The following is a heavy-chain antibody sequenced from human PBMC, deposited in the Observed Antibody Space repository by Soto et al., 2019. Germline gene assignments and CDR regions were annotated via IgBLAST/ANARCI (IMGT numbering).Heavy chain of an antibody. J-gene: IGHJ4*02. Sequence: EVQLVEAGGGLVQPGGSLRLSCAASGFTFSTSWIHWVRQAPGKGLVWVSRINGDGGTINYADSVKGRFTISRDNAKNTVYLQMNSLSADDTAVYYCTRGGNYYFDSWGQGTLVTVSS. D-gene: IGHD1-7*01. V-gene: IGHV3-74*01. CDR2: INGDGGTI. CDR1: GFTFSTSW. CDR3: TRGGNYYFDS.